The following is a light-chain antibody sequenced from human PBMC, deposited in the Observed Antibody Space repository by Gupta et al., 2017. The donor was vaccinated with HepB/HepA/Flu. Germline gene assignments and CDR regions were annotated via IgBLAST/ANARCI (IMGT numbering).Light chain of an antibody. CDR2: DVI. V-gene: IGLV2-11*01. Sequence: QSALTQPRSVSGSPGQSVTISCTGTSSDVGGYNFVSWYQQHPSKAPKLIIYDVIKRPSGVPNRFSGSKSGNTASLTISGLQAEAEADYYCCSYAGSYTFGVFGGGTKLTVL. J-gene: IGLJ2*01. CDR1: SSDVGGYNF. CDR3: CSYAGSYTFGV.